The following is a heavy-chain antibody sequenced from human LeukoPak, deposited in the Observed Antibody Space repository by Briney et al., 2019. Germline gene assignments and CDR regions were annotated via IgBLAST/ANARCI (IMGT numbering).Heavy chain of an antibody. J-gene: IGHJ6*03. CDR3: AKWNRGSYYYYYYMDV. V-gene: IGHV3-21*01. D-gene: IGHD3-10*01. CDR2: VSSRSSYI. CDR1: GFTFSPYT. Sequence: PGGSLRLSCAASGFTFSPYTMNWVRQAPGKGLEWVSSVSSRSSYINYADSVKGRFTISRDDAKNSLYLQMNSLRAEDTAVYYCAKWNRGSYYYYYYMDVWGKGTTVTVSS.